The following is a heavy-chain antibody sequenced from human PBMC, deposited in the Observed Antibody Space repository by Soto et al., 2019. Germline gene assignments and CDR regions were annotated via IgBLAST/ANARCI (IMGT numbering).Heavy chain of an antibody. CDR2: ISSSSYT. Sequence: GGSLRLSCAASGFTFSDYYMSWIRQAPGKGLEWVSYISSSSYTNYADSVKGRFTISRDNAKNSLYLQMNSLRAEDTAVYYCARGYYDILTGYYNASYYYGMDVWGQGTTVTVSS. J-gene: IGHJ6*02. D-gene: IGHD3-9*01. CDR1: GFTFSDYY. CDR3: ARGYYDILTGYYNASYYYGMDV. V-gene: IGHV3-11*06.